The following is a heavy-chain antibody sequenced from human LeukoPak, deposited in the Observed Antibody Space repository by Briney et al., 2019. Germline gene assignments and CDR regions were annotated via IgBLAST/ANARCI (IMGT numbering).Heavy chain of an antibody. CDR1: GFSFSEYS. J-gene: IGHJ4*02. CDR2: IGPGSDTI. Sequence: GGSLRLSCAASGFSFSEYSVNWVRQSPGKGLEWLSYIGPGSDTISYADSVRGRFTISRDNAKDSLYLQMNSLRADDTALYYCVRDRLWFLDYWGQGTLVTVSS. CDR3: VRDRLWFLDY. D-gene: IGHD2-21*01. V-gene: IGHV3-48*04.